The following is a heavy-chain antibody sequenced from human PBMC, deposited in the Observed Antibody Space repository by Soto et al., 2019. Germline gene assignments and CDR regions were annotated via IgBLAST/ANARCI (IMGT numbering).Heavy chain of an antibody. CDR3: ARGGVLYSSGWGIDY. Sequence: QVQLVESGGRLVKPGGSLRLSCAASGFTFSDYYMNWIRQTPGKGLEWVSYISNRGNTIYFADSVKGRFTISRDNAKNSLFLQMNSLTAEDTAVYYCARGGVLYSSGWGIDYWGQGTLVTVSP. D-gene: IGHD6-19*01. J-gene: IGHJ4*02. CDR1: GFTFSDYY. CDR2: ISNRGNTI. V-gene: IGHV3-11*01.